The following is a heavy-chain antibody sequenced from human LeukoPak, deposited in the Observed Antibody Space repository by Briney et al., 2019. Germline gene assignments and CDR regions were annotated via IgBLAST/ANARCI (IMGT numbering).Heavy chain of an antibody. CDR2: ISAYNGNT. Sequence: VASVKVSCKASGYTFTSYGISWVRQAPGQGLEWMGWISAYNGNTNYAQKLQGRVTMTTDTSTSTAYMELRSLRSDDTAVYYCARGRTYCSGGSCYYFDYWGQGTLVTVSS. CDR1: GYTFTSYG. J-gene: IGHJ4*02. V-gene: IGHV1-18*01. D-gene: IGHD2-15*01. CDR3: ARGRTYCSGGSCYYFDY.